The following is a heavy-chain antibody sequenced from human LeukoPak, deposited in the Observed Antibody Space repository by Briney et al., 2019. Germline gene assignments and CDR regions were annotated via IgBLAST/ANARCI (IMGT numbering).Heavy chain of an antibody. Sequence: GTSVKLSCNVSGYTLTELSMHWVRQAPGKGHEWMGGFDPEDGETIYAHKFQGRVTMTEDTSTDTAYLELRSLRPEATATSYYSTAHPDGGDSYGYDYWGQGTLVTVSS. CDR3: STAHPDGGDSYGYDY. D-gene: IGHD5-18*01. CDR1: GYTLTELS. CDR2: FDPEDGET. J-gene: IGHJ4*02. V-gene: IGHV1-24*01.